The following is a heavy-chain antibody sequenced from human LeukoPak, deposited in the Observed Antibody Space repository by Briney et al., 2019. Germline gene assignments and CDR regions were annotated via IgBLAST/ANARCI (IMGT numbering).Heavy chain of an antibody. J-gene: IGHJ2*01. CDR1: GGSISSGGYY. CDR2: IYYSGST. Sequence: PSETLSLTCTVSGGSISSGGYYWSWIRQHPGKGLEWIGYIYYSGSTYYNPSLKSRVTISVDTSKNQFSLKLSSVTAADTAVYYCARGRWFGGRKDWYFDLWGRGTLVTVSS. D-gene: IGHD3-10*01. CDR3: ARGRWFGGRKDWYFDL. V-gene: IGHV4-31*03.